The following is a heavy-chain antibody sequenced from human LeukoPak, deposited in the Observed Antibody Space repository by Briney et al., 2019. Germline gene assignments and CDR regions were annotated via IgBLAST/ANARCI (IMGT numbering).Heavy chain of an antibody. CDR3: ARDVGYYYDSSGCDY. V-gene: IGHV3-21*01. D-gene: IGHD3-22*01. J-gene: IGHJ4*02. CDR2: ISSSSSYI. Sequence: GGSLRLSCAASGFTFSSYSMNWVRQAPGKGLEWVSSISSSSSYIYYADSVKGRFTISRDNAKNSLYLQMNSLRAEDTAVYYCARDVGYYYDSSGCDYWGQGTLVTVSS. CDR1: GFTFSSYS.